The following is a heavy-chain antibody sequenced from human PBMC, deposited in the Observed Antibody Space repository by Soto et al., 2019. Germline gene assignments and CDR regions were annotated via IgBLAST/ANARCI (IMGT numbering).Heavy chain of an antibody. J-gene: IGHJ4*02. CDR3: ARYYDSSGYYRVFDY. D-gene: IGHD3-22*01. V-gene: IGHV4-59*01. CDR2: IYYSGST. Sequence: PSETLSLTCTVSGGSISSCYWSWIRQPPGKGLEWIGYIYYSGSTNYNPSLKSRVTISVDTSKNQFSLKLSSVTAADTAVYYCARYYDSSGYYRVFDYWGQGTLVTVSS. CDR1: GGSISSCY.